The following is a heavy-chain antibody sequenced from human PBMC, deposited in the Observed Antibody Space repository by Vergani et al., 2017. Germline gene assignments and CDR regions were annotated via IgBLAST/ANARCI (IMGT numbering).Heavy chain of an antibody. J-gene: IGHJ3*02. D-gene: IGHD1-1*01. V-gene: IGHV5-51*01. CDR3: ARHLSVNEILEDFDI. CDR2: IYPGDSDT. CDR1: GYSFTSYW. Sequence: EVQLVQSGAEVKKPGESLKISCKGSGYSFTSYWIGWVRQMPGKGLEWMGIIYPGDSDTRYSPSFQGQVTISADKSISTAYLQWSSLKASDTAMYYCARHLSVNEILEDFDIWGQGTMVTVSS.